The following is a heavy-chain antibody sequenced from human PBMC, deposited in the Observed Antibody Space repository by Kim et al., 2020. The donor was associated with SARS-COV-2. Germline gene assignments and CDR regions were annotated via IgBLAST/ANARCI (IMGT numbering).Heavy chain of an antibody. CDR3: ARGVRYYGSGCYYVPNWFDP. J-gene: IGHJ5*02. D-gene: IGHD3-10*01. CDR1: GGSISSYY. CDR2: IYYSGST. Sequence: SETLSLTCTVSGGSISSYYWSWIRQPPGKGLEWIGYIYYSGSTNYNPSLKSRVTISVDTSKNQFSLKLSSVTAADTAVYYCARGVRYYGSGCYYVPNWFDPWGQGTLVTVSS. V-gene: IGHV4-59*01.